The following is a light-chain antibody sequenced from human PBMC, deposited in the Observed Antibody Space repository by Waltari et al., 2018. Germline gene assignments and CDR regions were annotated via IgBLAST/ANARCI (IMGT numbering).Light chain of an antibody. J-gene: IGLJ3*02. CDR1: TSNIGRHD. Sequence: SVLTQPPSASGTPGQSVTIPCFASTSNIGRHDVSWYQHIPGTTPKLPIHKYDQRPSGVPDRFSGSVSGTSASLAIIGLRSEDEADYYCTAWDDNLSVVFGGGTKLTVL. V-gene: IGLV1-47*01. CDR3: TAWDDNLSVV. CDR2: KYD.